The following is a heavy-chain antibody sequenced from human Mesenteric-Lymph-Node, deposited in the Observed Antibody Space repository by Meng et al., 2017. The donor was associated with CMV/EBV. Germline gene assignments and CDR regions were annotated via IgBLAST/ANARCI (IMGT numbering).Heavy chain of an antibody. V-gene: IGHV3-49*02. CDR1: GFTLRQYP. D-gene: IGHD3-22*01. J-gene: IGHJ4*02. CDR3: ARTYYYDITGNYLYY. Sequence: GGSLRLSCTASGFTLRQYPMSWVRQAPGKGLEWLGFIRSKAYSGTTEYAASVKGRFTISRDNAKNSLYLQMNSLRTEDTAVYYCARTYYYDITGNYLYYWGQGTLVTVSS. CDR2: IRSKAYSGTT.